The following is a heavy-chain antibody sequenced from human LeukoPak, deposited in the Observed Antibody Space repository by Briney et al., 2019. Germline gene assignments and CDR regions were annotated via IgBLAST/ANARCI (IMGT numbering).Heavy chain of an antibody. CDR2: IYYSGST. J-gene: IGHJ3*02. V-gene: IGHV4-59*01. CDR3: ATWDILTGPFDI. Sequence: SETLSLTCTVSGGSISSYYWSWIRQPPGKGLEWIGYIYYSGSTNYNPSLKSRVTISVDTSKNQFSLKLSSVTAADTAVYYCATWDILTGPFDIWGQGTMVTVSS. D-gene: IGHD3-9*01. CDR1: GGSISSYY.